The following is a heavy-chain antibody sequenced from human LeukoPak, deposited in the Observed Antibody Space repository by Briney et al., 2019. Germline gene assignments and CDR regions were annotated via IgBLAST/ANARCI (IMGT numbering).Heavy chain of an antibody. Sequence: GGSLRLSCAASGFTFSDYYMSWIRQAPGKGLEWVSYISSSGSTIYYADSVKGRFTISRDNSKNTLSLQMNSLRAEDTAVYYCAKSNGDYVRLFDYWGQGTLVTVSS. J-gene: IGHJ4*02. D-gene: IGHD4-17*01. CDR3: AKSNGDYVRLFDY. CDR1: GFTFSDYY. CDR2: ISSSGSTI. V-gene: IGHV3-11*01.